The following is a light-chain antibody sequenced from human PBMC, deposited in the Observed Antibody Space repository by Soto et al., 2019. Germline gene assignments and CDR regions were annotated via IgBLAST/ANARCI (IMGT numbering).Light chain of an antibody. J-gene: IGKJ2*01. CDR2: AAS. CDR3: QQYSRSYT. Sequence: DIQMTQSPSTLSASVGDRVTITCRATQSINNWLAWYQQKPGKAPNLLIFAASTLESGVPSRFSGSGSGTEFTLTIYSLQPDDFATYYCQQYSRSYTFGQGTKLEIK. CDR1: QSINNW. V-gene: IGKV1-5*01.